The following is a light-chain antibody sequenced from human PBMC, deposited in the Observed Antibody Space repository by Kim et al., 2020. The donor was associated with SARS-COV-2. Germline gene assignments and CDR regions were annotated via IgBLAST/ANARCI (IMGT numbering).Light chain of an antibody. Sequence: SVSPGERATLSCRASQSVKTYLAWYQHKPGQPPRLLIHDASNRATGVPPRFSGGGSGTDFTLTISSLEPEDFAVYYCQQRGNWPTFGQGTRLEIK. CDR1: QSVKTY. V-gene: IGKV3-11*01. CDR2: DAS. J-gene: IGKJ5*01. CDR3: QQRGNWPT.